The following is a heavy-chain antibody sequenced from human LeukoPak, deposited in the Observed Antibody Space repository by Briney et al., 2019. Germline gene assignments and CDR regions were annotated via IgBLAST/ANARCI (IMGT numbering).Heavy chain of an antibody. J-gene: IGHJ4*02. D-gene: IGHD2-15*01. V-gene: IGHV1-2*02. CDR1: GYTFTGYY. CDR2: INPNSGGT. CDR3: ARLDSVVAATPFDY. Sequence: GASVTVSCKASGYTFTGYYMHWVRQAPGQGLEWMGWINPNSGGTNYAQKFQGRVTMTRDTSISTAYMELSRLRSDDTAVYYCARLDSVVAATPFDYWGQGTLVTVSS.